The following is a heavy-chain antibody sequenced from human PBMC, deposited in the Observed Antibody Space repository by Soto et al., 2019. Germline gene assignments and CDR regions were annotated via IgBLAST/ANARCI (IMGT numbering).Heavy chain of an antibody. J-gene: IGHJ6*02. V-gene: IGHV1-69*12. D-gene: IGHD2-2*01. CDR1: GGTFSSSA. CDR2: IMPIFRTP. Sequence: QVQLVQSGSEVKKPGSSVKLSCKASGGTFSSSAISWVRQAPGQGLEWMGGIMPIFRTPDYAQKFQGRVTITADDSTTTAYMELSSLRSEDTAVYFCAREQDRQQLGGNYYYILDVWGQGTTGTVSS. CDR3: AREQDRQQLGGNYYYILDV.